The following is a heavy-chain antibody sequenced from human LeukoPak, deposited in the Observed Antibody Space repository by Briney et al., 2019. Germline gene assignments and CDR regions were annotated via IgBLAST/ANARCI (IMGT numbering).Heavy chain of an antibody. V-gene: IGHV4-4*07. D-gene: IGHD4-11*01. CDR3: ATYDYSNFYMDV. CDR2: IYTSGST. J-gene: IGHJ6*03. Sequence: SETLSLTCTVSGGSISSYYWSWIRQPAGRGLEWIGRIYTSGSTNYIPSLKSRVTMSVDTSKNQFSLKLSSVTAADTAVYYCATYDYSNFYMDVWGKGTTVTVSS. CDR1: GGSISSYY.